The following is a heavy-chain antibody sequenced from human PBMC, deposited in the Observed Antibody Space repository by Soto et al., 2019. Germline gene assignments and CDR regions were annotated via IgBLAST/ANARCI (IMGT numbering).Heavy chain of an antibody. J-gene: IGHJ6*02. CDR3: ARDRLRGYYYYGIDV. D-gene: IGHD3-10*01. CDR2: IYTSGIT. V-gene: IGHV4-4*07. CDR1: GGSISYYY. Sequence: AETLSLTCTVSGGSISYYYWSWIRQPAGKGLEWIGRIYTSGITNYSPSLKSRVTMSVDTSKNQFSLKLSSVTDADTAVYYCARDRLRGYYYYGIDVWGQGTRVTV.